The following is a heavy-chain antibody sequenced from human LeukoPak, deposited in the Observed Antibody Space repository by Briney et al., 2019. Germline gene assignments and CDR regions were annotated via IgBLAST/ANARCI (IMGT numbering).Heavy chain of an antibody. D-gene: IGHD3-10*01. CDR1: GGTFSSYA. V-gene: IGHV1-69*13. J-gene: IGHJ4*02. CDR2: IIPIFGTA. CDR3: ARDRYYYGSGSSGAFDY. Sequence: ASVKVSCKASGGTFSSYAISWVRQAPGQGLEWMGGIIPIFGTANYAQKFQGRVTITADESTSTAYMELSSLRSEDTAVYYCARDRYYYGSGSSGAFDYWGQGTLVTVSS.